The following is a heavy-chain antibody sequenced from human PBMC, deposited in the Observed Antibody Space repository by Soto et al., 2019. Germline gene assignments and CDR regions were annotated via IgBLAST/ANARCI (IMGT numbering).Heavy chain of an antibody. Sequence: QAQLVQSGAEVKKPGASVKVSCKASGYTFTSYDINWVRQAPGQGLEWLGWMDPNSGSTGYAQNFQGRVTMTRNIPINTAHMELGSLRSEDTAVYYCARERKFDFWRKGLDVWGQGTTVTVSS. V-gene: IGHV1-8*01. CDR2: MDPNSGST. D-gene: IGHD3-3*01. J-gene: IGHJ6*02. CDR3: ARERKFDFWRKGLDV. CDR1: GYTFTSYD.